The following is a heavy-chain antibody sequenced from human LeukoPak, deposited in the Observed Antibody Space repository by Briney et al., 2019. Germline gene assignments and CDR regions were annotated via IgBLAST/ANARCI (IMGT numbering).Heavy chain of an antibody. CDR1: GGSFSGYY. D-gene: IGHD6-13*01. V-gene: IGHV4-34*01. Sequence: SETLSLTCAVYGGSFSGYYWSWIRQPPGKGLEWIGEINHSGSTNYNPSLKSRVTIPVDTSKNQFSLKLSSVTAADTAVYYCARGYIAAAVPYYYYYMDVRGKGTTVTVSS. CDR2: INHSGST. J-gene: IGHJ6*03. CDR3: ARGYIAAAVPYYYYYMDV.